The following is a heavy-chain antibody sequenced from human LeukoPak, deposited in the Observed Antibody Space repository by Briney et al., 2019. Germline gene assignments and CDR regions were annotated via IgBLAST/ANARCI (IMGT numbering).Heavy chain of an antibody. CDR3: ERDRGYYYDSSGYYEPAY. CDR1: GYTFTGYY. J-gene: IGHJ4*02. V-gene: IGHV1-2*06. D-gene: IGHD3-22*01. CDR2: INPNSGGT. Sequence: ASVKVSCKASGYTFTGYYMHWVRQAPGQGPEWMGRINPNSGGTNYAQKFQGRVTMTRETSISTAYMELSRLRSDDTAVYYCERDRGYYYDSSGYYEPAYWGQGTLVTVSS.